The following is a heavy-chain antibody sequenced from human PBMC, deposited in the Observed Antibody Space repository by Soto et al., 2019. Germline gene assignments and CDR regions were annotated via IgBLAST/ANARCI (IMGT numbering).Heavy chain of an antibody. D-gene: IGHD5-12*01. J-gene: IGHJ6*02. Sequence: SQTLSLTCAISGASVSSNSAAWNWNSQSPSRGLEWLGRTYYRSKWYNDYAVSVKSRITINPDTSKNQFSLQLNSVTPEDTAVYYCAREGSTRHDDYYYGMDVWGQGTPVTVSS. V-gene: IGHV6-1*01. CDR3: AREGSTRHDDYYYGMDV. CDR2: TYYRSKWYN. CDR1: GASVSSNSAA.